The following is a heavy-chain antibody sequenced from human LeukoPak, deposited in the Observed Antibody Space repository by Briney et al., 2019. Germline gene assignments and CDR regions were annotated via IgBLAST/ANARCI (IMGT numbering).Heavy chain of an antibody. CDR2: ISYDGSNK. CDR3: AKDQNSYSSGWTDY. Sequence: GGSLRLSCAASGFTFSSYGMHWVRQAPGKGLEWVAVISYDGSNKYYADSVKGRFTISRDNPKNTLYLQMNSLRAEDTAVYYCAKDQNSYSSGWTDYWGQGTLVTVSS. J-gene: IGHJ4*02. D-gene: IGHD6-19*01. V-gene: IGHV3-30*18. CDR1: GFTFSSYG.